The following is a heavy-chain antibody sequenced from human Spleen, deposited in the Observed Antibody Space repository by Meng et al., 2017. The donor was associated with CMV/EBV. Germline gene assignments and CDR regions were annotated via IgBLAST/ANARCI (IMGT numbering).Heavy chain of an antibody. J-gene: IGHJ6*02. V-gene: IGHV1-18*01. CDR2: ISAYNGNT. CDR1: GYTFTSYG. Sequence: ASVKVSCKASGYTFTSYGISWVRQAPGQGLEWMGWISAYNGNTNYAQKLKGRVTMTTDTSTSTAYMELRSLRSDDTAVYYCAREGSRITIFGVVIDGTGYYYGMDVWGQGTTVTVSS. CDR3: AREGSRITIFGVVIDGTGYYYGMDV. D-gene: IGHD3-3*01.